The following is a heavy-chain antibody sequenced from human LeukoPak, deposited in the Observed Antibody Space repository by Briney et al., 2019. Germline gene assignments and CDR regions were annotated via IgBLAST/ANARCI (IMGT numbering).Heavy chain of an antibody. J-gene: IGHJ4*02. Sequence: GGPLGLSCAASGFSFSSYAMSWVRQAPGKGLEWVSSISSGDGTFYADSVKGRFSISRDISTNTLFLQMNSLRADDTAAYHCARGRTGSSYSSLEYWGQGTLVTVSS. D-gene: IGHD1-26*01. CDR2: ISSGDGT. CDR1: GFSFSSYA. CDR3: ARGRTGSSYSSLEY. V-gene: IGHV3-23*01.